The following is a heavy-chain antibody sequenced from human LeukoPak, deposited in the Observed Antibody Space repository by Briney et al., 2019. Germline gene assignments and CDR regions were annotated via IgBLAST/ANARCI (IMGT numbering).Heavy chain of an antibody. CDR3: ARDYYGSGSSFDY. D-gene: IGHD3-10*01. CDR2: INRSGST. J-gene: IGHJ4*02. Sequence: SETLSLTCAVYGGSFSGYYWSWIRQPPGKGLEWIGEINRSGSTNYNPSLKSRVTISVDKSKNQFSLKLSSVTAADTAVYYCARDYYGSGSSFDYWGQGTLVTVSS. CDR1: GGSFSGYY. V-gene: IGHV4-34*01.